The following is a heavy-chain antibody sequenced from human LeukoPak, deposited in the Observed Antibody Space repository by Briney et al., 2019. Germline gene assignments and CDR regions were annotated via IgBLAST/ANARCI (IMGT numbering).Heavy chain of an antibody. CDR3: ARSGNDFWSGYLPETYYYYMDV. V-gene: IGHV3-21*01. D-gene: IGHD3-3*01. CDR1: GFTFSSYS. Sequence: GGSLRLSCAASGFTFSSYSMNWVRQAPGKGLEWVSSISSSSSYIYYADSVKGRFTTSRDNAKNSLYLQMNSLRAEDTAVYYCARSGNDFWSGYLPETYYYYMDVWGKGTTVTVSS. CDR2: ISSSSSYI. J-gene: IGHJ6*03.